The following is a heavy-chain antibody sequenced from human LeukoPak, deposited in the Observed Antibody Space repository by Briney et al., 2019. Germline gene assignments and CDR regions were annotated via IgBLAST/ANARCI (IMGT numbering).Heavy chain of an antibody. Sequence: ASVKVSRKASGYTFTGYYMHWVRQAPGQGLGWMGWINPNSGGTNYAQKFQGRVTMTRDTSISTAYMELSRLRSDDTAVYYCASGSSAALHDYYGSGSYYNLGYWGQGTLVTVSS. CDR2: INPNSGGT. CDR3: ASGSSAALHDYYGSGSYYNLGY. D-gene: IGHD3-10*01. V-gene: IGHV1-2*02. CDR1: GYTFTGYY. J-gene: IGHJ4*02.